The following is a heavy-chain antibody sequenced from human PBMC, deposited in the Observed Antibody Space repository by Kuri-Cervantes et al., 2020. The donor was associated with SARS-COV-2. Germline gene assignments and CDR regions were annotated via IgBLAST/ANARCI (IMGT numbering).Heavy chain of an antibody. Sequence: SETLSLTCTVSGGSIRRYYWSWIRQPAGKGLEWIGQIYTSGSISYIPSLKSRVSMSVDPSKNQLSLKLTSVTAADTAVYYCARVVTMIRGVGWFDPWGQGTRVTVSS. D-gene: IGHD3-10*01. CDR1: GGSIRRYY. J-gene: IGHJ5*02. V-gene: IGHV4-4*07. CDR3: ARVVTMIRGVGWFDP. CDR2: IYTSGSI.